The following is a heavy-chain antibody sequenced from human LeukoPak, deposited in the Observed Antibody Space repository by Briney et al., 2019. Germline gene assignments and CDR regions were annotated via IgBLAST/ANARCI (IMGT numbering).Heavy chain of an antibody. CDR2: IYYSGST. V-gene: IGHV4-59*08. CDR3: ARVAGSYTTFYFDY. D-gene: IGHD1-26*01. J-gene: IGHJ4*02. Sequence: SETLSLTCTVSGGSISSYYWSWIRQPPGKGLGWIGYIYYSGSTNYNPSLKSRVTISVDTSKNQFSLKLSSVTAADTAVYYCARVAGSYTTFYFDYWGQGTLVTVSS. CDR1: GGSISSYY.